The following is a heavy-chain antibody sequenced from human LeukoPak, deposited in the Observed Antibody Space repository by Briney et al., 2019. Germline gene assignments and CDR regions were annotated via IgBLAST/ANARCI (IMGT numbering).Heavy chain of an antibody. CDR3: AREVAGTIFDY. V-gene: IGHV3-48*03. J-gene: IGHJ4*02. CDR2: ISSSSSTI. D-gene: IGHD6-19*01. CDR1: GFTFSNYE. Sequence: PGGSLRLSCAASGFTFSNYEMNWVRQAPGKGLEWVSYISSSSSTIYYADSVKGRFTISRDNAKNSLYLQMNSLRAEDTAVYYCAREVAGTIFDYWGQGTLVTVSS.